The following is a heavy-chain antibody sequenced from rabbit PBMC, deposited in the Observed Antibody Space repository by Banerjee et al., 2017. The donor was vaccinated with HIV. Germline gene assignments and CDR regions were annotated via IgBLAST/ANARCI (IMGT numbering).Heavy chain of an antibody. J-gene: IGHJ4*01. D-gene: IGHD1-1*01. CDR2: INTSSGNT. CDR1: GFSLSNKYV. V-gene: IGHV1S45*01. Sequence: QEQLEESGGDLVKPEGSLTLTCTASGFSLSNKYVMCWVRQAPGKGLEWIACINTSSGNTVYATWAKGRFTISKTSWTTVTLQMTSLTAADTATYFCARAYGSVYYFDLWGPGTLVTVS. CDR3: ARAYGSVYYFDL.